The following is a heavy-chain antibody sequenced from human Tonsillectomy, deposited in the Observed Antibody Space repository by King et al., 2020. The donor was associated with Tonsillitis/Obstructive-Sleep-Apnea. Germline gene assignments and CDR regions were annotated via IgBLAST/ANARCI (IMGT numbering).Heavy chain of an antibody. V-gene: IGHV7-4-1*02. J-gene: IGHJ3*02. D-gene: IGHD3-3*01. CDR2: ISTNTWNP. Sequence: QLVQSGSELKKSGASVKVSCKASGYVFNSYAMGWVRQAPGQGLEWMGWISTNTWNPTYAQGFTGRFVFSLDTSVSTAYLPISSLKPEDTAVYYCAREKGIFGVVNDALDIWGQGTMVTVSS. CDR3: AREKGIFGVVNDALDI. CDR1: GYVFNSYA.